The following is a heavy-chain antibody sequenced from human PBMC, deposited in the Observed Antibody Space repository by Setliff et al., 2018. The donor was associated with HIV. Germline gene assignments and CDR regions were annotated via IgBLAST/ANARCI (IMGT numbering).Heavy chain of an antibody. CDR3: ARLRYGSGIPLDV. J-gene: IGHJ6*03. Sequence: SETLSLTCTVSGDSITTYYWSWIRQPAGKGLEWIGRIYGTGSTTYNPSLESRVTMSVDRSNNQFSLELSSVTAADTAVYYCARLRYGSGIPLDVWGTGISVTVS. CDR1: GDSITTYY. D-gene: IGHD3-10*01. V-gene: IGHV4-4*07. CDR2: IYGTGST.